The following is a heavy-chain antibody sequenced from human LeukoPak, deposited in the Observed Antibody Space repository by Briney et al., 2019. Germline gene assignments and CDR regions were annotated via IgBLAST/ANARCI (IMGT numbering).Heavy chain of an antibody. CDR3: AREAYYYDSSGYYRDAFDI. CDR2: INSDGSRT. D-gene: IGHD3-22*01. CDR1: GFTFSTYW. J-gene: IGHJ3*02. V-gene: IGHV3-74*01. Sequence: PGGSLRLSCAASGFTFSTYWMHWVRQAPGKGLVWVSRINSDGSRTTYADSVKGRFTISRDNSKNTLYLQMNSLRAEDTAVYYCAREAYYYDSSGYYRDAFDIWGQGTMVTVSS.